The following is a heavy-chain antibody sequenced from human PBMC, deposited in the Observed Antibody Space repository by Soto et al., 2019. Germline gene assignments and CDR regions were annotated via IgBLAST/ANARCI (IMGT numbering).Heavy chain of an antibody. D-gene: IGHD4-17*01. J-gene: IGHJ3*02. V-gene: IGHV4-59*01. CDR3: ARALVTTTSFGAFDI. Sequence: SETLSPTRTVPGCSLSSYYWSWDRPPQGKGLEWIGYIYYSGSTNYNPSLKSRVTISVDTSKNQFSLKLSSVTPADTAVYYCARALVTTTSFGAFDIWGQGTMVTVS. CDR1: GCSLSSYY. CDR2: IYYSGST.